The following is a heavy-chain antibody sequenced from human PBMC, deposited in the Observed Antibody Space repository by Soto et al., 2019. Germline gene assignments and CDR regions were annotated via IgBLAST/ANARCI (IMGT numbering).Heavy chain of an antibody. CDR1: GFTFTNFL. Sequence: GGSLRLSCVASGFTFTNFLMSWVRQSPGKGLEWVANIKGDGSEKRYVDSVKGRFTISRDNAKNSVYLQMNSLRVEDTALYYCGRDEVRNGVGVWGPGTTVTVSS. J-gene: IGHJ6*02. CDR3: GRDEVRNGVGV. V-gene: IGHV3-7*01. CDR2: IKGDGSEK.